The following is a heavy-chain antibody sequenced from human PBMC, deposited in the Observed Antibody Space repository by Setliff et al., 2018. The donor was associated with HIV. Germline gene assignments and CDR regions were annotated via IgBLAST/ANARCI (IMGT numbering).Heavy chain of an antibody. D-gene: IGHD1-26*01. V-gene: IGHV4-39*07. CDR2: IAYTGSG. J-gene: IGHJ4*02. CDR1: GASLSTYY. Sequence: SETLSLTCSVSGASLSTYYWGWIRQPPGKGLEWIGSIAYTGSGYYNSSPKSRVTISVDTSRNECSLKLTSVTAADTAVYYCAREVRWELPQGFDHWGQGSQVTVSS. CDR3: AREVRWELPQGFDH.